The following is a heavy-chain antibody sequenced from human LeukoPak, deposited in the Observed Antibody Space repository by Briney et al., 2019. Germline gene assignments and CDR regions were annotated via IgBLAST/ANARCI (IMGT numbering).Heavy chain of an antibody. D-gene: IGHD3-10*01. CDR2: LTYDGSDK. V-gene: IGHV3-30-3*01. CDR3: ARDLAESYLFDY. Sequence: GGSLRLSCVASGFTFRNYAVHWVRQAPGKGLEWVATLTYDGSDKDYADSVKGRFTISRDNSKNTLYLQMNGLRAEDTAVYFCARDLAESYLFDYWGQGTLVTVSS. CDR1: GFTFRNYA. J-gene: IGHJ4*02.